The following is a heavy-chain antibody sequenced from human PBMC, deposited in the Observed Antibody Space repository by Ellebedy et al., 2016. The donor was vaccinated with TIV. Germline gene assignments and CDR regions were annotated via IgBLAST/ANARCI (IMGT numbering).Heavy chain of an antibody. CDR2: ISRTGGMT. D-gene: IGHD5-18*01. J-gene: IGHJ4*02. CDR3: AKEGVYSYGYADYFDF. Sequence: GESLKISCVASGFRFSSSAMSWVRQAPGKGLEWVAAISRTGGMTYFADSVKGRFSISRDNSKNTLYLQLNTLRVDDTAIYFCAKEGVYSYGYADYFDFWGPGTLVTVSS. V-gene: IGHV3-23*01. CDR1: GFRFSSSA.